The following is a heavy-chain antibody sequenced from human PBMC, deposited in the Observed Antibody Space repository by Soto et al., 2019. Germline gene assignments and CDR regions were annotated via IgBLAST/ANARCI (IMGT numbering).Heavy chain of an antibody. CDR1: GFTFSSCA. CDR3: AKGVPQAYYTWLHP. V-gene: IGHV3-23*01. J-gene: IGHJ5*02. CDR2: ISGSGGST. D-gene: IGHD1-1*01. Sequence: GGSLRLSCAASGFTFSSCAMSWVRQAPGKGLEWVSAISGSGGSTYYADSVKGRFTISRDNSKNTLYLQMNSLRAEDTAVYYCAKGVPQAYYTWLHPWGQGTLVTVSS.